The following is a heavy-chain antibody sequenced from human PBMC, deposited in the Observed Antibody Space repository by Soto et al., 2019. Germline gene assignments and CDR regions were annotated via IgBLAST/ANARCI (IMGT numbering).Heavy chain of an antibody. V-gene: IGHV3-23*01. J-gene: IGHJ4*02. CDR1: GFTFSSYA. Sequence: GGSLRLSCAASGFTFSSYAMSWVRQAPGKRLEWVSAISGSGGSTYYADSVKGRLTISRDNSKNTLYLQMNSLRAEDTAVYYCAKDERRGYSYGLIDYWGQVSLVTDSS. CDR2: ISGSGGST. D-gene: IGHD5-18*01. CDR3: AKDERRGYSYGLIDY.